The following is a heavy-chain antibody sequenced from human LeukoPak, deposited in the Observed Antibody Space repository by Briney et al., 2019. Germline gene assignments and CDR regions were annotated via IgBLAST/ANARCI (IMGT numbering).Heavy chain of an antibody. V-gene: IGHV3-21*01. CDR1: GFTFSSYS. CDR3: ARDCSGGSCYLLYYFDY. CDR2: ISSSSSYI. Sequence: GGSLRLSCAASGFTFSSYSMNWVRQAPGKGLEWVSSISSSSSYIYYADSVKGRFTIFRDNAKNSLYLQMNSLRAEDTAVYYCARDCSGGSCYLLYYFDYWGQGTLVTVSS. D-gene: IGHD2-15*01. J-gene: IGHJ4*02.